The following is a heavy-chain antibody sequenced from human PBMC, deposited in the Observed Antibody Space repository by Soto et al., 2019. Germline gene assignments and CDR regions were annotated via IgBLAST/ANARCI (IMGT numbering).Heavy chain of an antibody. J-gene: IGHJ4*02. D-gene: IGHD6-25*01. Sequence: GTLSLTCAVYGGSFSGYYWSWIRQPPGKGLEWIGEINHSGSTNYNPSLKSRVTISVDTSKNQFSLKLSSVTAADTAVYYCATSRYYFDYWGQGTLVTVSS. CDR3: ATSRYYFDY. V-gene: IGHV4-34*01. CDR2: INHSGST. CDR1: GGSFSGYY.